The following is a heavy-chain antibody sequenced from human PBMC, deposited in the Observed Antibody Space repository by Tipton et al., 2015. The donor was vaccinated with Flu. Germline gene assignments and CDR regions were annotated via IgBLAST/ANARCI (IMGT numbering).Heavy chain of an antibody. CDR2: IKQDGSAT. J-gene: IGHJ4*02. CDR1: GFTFSDRW. Sequence: SLRLSYVASGFTFSDRWMNWVRQAPGKGLEWVANIKQDGSATNYGDSVRGRFTISRDNAKNSLYLQLNSLRVEDTAVYFCLGMGYWGQGTLLTVSS. V-gene: IGHV3-7*01. D-gene: IGHD1-26*01. CDR3: LGMGY.